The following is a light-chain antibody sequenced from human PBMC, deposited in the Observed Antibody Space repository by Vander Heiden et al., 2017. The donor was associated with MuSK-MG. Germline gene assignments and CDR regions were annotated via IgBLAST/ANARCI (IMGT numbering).Light chain of an antibody. Sequence: PGERATLSCRASQRISSSYLAWYQQKPGQAPRLLIYGASSRATGIPDRFSGSGSGTDFTLTISRLEPEDFAVFFCQHYGDSPWTFGQGTKVEIK. CDR1: QRISSSY. V-gene: IGKV3-20*01. CDR2: GAS. CDR3: QHYGDSPWT. J-gene: IGKJ1*01.